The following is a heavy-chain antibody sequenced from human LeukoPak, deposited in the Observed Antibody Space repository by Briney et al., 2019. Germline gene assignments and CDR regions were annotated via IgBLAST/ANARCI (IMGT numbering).Heavy chain of an antibody. D-gene: IGHD6-13*01. V-gene: IGHV4-59*01. CDR2: IYSSGST. CDR1: GVSINSYY. Sequence: SETLSLTCTVSGVSINSYYWNWLRQPPGQGLEWIGFIYSSGSTNYNPSLKSRVAISVDTSKNHFSLKLSSVSAADTAVYYCARGGTSSWRIGYYFDYWGQGTLVTVSS. CDR3: ARGGTSSWRIGYYFDY. J-gene: IGHJ4*02.